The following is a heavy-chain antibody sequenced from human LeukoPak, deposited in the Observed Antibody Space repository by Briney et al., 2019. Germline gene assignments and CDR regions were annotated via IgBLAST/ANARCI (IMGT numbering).Heavy chain of an antibody. CDR2: IYYSGST. D-gene: IGHD3-10*01. Sequence: PSETLSLTCTVSGGSISSGGYYWSWIRQHPGKGLEWIGYIYYSGSTYYNPSLKSRVTISVDTSKNQFSLKLSSVTAADTAVYHCASLLRSPRSFDYWGQGTLVTVSS. V-gene: IGHV4-31*03. CDR1: GGSISSGGYY. CDR3: ASLLRSPRSFDY. J-gene: IGHJ4*02.